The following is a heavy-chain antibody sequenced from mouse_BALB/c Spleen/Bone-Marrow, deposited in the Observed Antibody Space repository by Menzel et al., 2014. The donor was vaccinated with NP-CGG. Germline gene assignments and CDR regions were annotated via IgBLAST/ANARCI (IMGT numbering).Heavy chain of an antibody. Sequence: VKLMESGAELVRPGSSVKISCKASGCASSLYWVNWVKQRPGQGLEWIGQIYPGDDDTDYNGKFKGKATLTADRSSSTAYMQLGSLTSEDSAVYFCARGGISIDYWGHGTTLTVSS. J-gene: IGHJ2*01. CDR2: IYPGDDDT. V-gene: IGHV1-80*01. CDR3: ARGGISIDY. CDR1: GCASSLYW.